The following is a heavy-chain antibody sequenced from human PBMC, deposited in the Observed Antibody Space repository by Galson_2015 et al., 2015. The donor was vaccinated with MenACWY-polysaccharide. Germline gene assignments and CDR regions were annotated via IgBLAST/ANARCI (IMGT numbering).Heavy chain of an antibody. CDR1: GYTFTNYY. CDR3: GRSAYCTHYCYYYFFMAV. J-gene: IGHJ6*03. CDR2: VKPSGGNP. D-gene: IGHD2-21*01. V-gene: IGHV1-46*01. Sequence: SVKVSCKASGYTFTNYYINWVRQAPGLGLEWMGVVKPSGGNPNQEQKFQGRVTMTSDTSTSTIYMEVRSLGSDDTAIYYCGRSAYCTHYCYYYFFMAVGGKGTTATVSS.